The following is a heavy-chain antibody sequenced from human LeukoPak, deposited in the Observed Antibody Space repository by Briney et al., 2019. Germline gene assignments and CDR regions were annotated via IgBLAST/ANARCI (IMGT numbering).Heavy chain of an antibody. V-gene: IGHV3-23*01. CDR1: GFTFSSYA. J-gene: IGHJ4*02. D-gene: IGHD3-9*01. Sequence: GGSLRLSCAASGFTFSSYAMSWVRQAPGKGLEWVSAISGSGGSTYYADSVKGRFTISRDNSKNTLYLQMNSLRAEDKAVYYCAKVSRYFDWLLPFDYWGQGTLVTVSS. CDR3: AKVSRYFDWLLPFDY. CDR2: ISGSGGST.